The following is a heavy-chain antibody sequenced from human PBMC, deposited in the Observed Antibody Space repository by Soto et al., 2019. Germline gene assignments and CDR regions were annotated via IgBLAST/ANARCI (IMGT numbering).Heavy chain of an antibody. J-gene: IGHJ5*02. CDR2: IYDDGSA. CDR1: GGSISSSY. V-gene: IGHV4-59*01. D-gene: IGHD2-15*01. CDR3: ARDKYCSGGSCRKNWFDP. Sequence: LSLTCTVSGGSISSSYWSWIRQPPGKGLEWLAYIYDDGSANYNPSLKSRATISLDMSKNQFSLKLTSVTSADTAVYYCARDKYCSGGSCRKNWFDPWGQGTLVTVSS.